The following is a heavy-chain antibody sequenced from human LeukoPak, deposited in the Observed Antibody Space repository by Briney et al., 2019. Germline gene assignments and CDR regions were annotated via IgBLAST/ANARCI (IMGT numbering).Heavy chain of an antibody. D-gene: IGHD3-22*01. CDR1: GGSISSYY. CDR2: IYYRGST. Sequence: SETLSLTCTVSGGSISSYYWSWIRQPPGKGLEWIGYIYYRGSTNYNPSLKSRVTISVDTSKNQFSLKLSSVTAADTAVYYCARDTYYYDSSGYTHYYYGMDVWGQGTTVTVSS. V-gene: IGHV4-59*01. J-gene: IGHJ6*02. CDR3: ARDTYYYDSSGYTHYYYGMDV.